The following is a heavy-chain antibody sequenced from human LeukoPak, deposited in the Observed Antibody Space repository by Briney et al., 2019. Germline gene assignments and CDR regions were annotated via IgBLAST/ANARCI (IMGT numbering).Heavy chain of an antibody. CDR1: GFTFSSYV. J-gene: IGHJ3*02. Sequence: GRSLRLSCAASGFTFSSYVMHWVRQAPGKGLEWVAVISYDGSNKYYADSVKGRFTISRDNSKNTLYLQMNSLRAEDTAVYYCAKGKDYGGNSLLDAFDIWGQGTMVTVSS. D-gene: IGHD4-23*01. CDR3: AKGKDYGGNSLLDAFDI. CDR2: ISYDGSNK. V-gene: IGHV3-30-3*01.